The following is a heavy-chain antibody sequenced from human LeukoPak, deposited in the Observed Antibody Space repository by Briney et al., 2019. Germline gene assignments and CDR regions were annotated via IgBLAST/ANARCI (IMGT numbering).Heavy chain of an antibody. D-gene: IGHD3-9*01. CDR1: GFTFSSYA. CDR2: ISGDGRNI. V-gene: IGHV3-74*01. J-gene: IGHJ6*02. Sequence: PGGSLRLSCAASGFTFSSYAMSWVRQAPGKGLVWVSRISGDGRNINYADSVRGRFTISRDSAKNTLYLQMNTLRVEDTAVYYCTRDLMDYDVLTGLHHYYMDVWGQGTTVTVSS. CDR3: TRDLMDYDVLTGLHHYYMDV.